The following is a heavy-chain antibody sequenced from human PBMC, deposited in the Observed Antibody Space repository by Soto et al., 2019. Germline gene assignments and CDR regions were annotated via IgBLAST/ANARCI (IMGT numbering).Heavy chain of an antibody. CDR1: GSSISSYY. Sequence: SETLSLTCTVSGSSISSYYWSWIRQPPGKGLEWIGYIHYSGSTKYNPSLKSRVTISADTSKNQFSLKLSSVTAADTAVYYCARGHYDFWSGYFATIDYWGQGTLVTVSS. D-gene: IGHD3-3*01. V-gene: IGHV4-59*08. CDR3: ARGHYDFWSGYFATIDY. CDR2: IHYSGST. J-gene: IGHJ4*02.